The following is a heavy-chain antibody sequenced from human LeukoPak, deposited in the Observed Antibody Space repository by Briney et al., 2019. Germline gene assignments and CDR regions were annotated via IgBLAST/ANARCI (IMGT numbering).Heavy chain of an antibody. Sequence: GGSLRLSCAASGFTFNDFGMTWVRQAPGKGLEWVSSISSKSRYIYYADSVKGRFTISRDNAKNSLYLQMNSLRAEDSAVYFCTRQYYDFWSGFYTADYYFDYWGQGTLVTVSS. CDR3: TRQYYDFWSGFYTADYYFDY. CDR1: GFTFNDFG. D-gene: IGHD3-3*01. J-gene: IGHJ4*02. CDR2: ISSKSRYI. V-gene: IGHV3-21*01.